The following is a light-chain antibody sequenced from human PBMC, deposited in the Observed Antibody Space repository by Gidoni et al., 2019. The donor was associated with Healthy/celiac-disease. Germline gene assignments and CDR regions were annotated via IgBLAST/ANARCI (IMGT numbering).Light chain of an antibody. V-gene: IGKV3-11*01. CDR3: QQRSNWPLT. CDR2: DAS. Sequence: EIVLTQSPATLSWSPGKRATLSCRASQSVSSYLAWYQQKPGQPPRLLIYDASTRATGIPARFSGSGSGTYFTLTSSSLEPEDFAVYYCQQRSNWPLTYGGGTKVEIK. J-gene: IGKJ4*01. CDR1: QSVSSY.